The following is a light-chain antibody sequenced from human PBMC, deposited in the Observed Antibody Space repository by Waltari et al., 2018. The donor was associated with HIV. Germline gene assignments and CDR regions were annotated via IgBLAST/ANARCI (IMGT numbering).Light chain of an antibody. V-gene: IGLV2-14*01. J-gene: IGLJ3*02. Sequence: SALTQPASVSGSPGQSITISCTGTSSDVGGYNFVSWYQQHPGKAPKLMIYEFTNRPSGVCNRFSGSKSGNTASLTISGLQAEDEADYYCSSYTSSSTLVFGGGTKLTVL. CDR2: EFT. CDR3: SSYTSSSTLV. CDR1: SSDVGGYNF.